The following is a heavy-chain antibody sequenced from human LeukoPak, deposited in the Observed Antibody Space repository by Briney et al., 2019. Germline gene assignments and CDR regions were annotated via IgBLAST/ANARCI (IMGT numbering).Heavy chain of an antibody. J-gene: IGHJ3*02. D-gene: IGHD3-22*01. CDR1: GGAISSYY. V-gene: IGHV4-4*07. Sequence: SETLSLTCTVSGGAISSYYWSWIRQPAGKGLEWIGRIYTSGSTNYNPSLKSRVTMSVDMSKNQFSLKLSSVTAADTAVYYCARASVVVITPDAFDIWGQGTMVTVSS. CDR2: IYTSGST. CDR3: ARASVVVITPDAFDI.